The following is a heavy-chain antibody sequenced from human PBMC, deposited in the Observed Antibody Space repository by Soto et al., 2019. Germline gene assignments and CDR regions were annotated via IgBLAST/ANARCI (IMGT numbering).Heavy chain of an antibody. J-gene: IGHJ5*02. CDR2: IIPIFGTA. D-gene: IGHD1-26*01. Sequence: QVQLVQSGAEVKKPGSSVKVSCKASGGTFSSFAMNWVRQAPGQGLEWMGGIIPIFGTANYTQKFRGRVTITADESTNTAYMELSSLRSEDTAVYFCARVAGGSYSIKNWFDPWGQGTLVTVSS. CDR3: ARVAGGSYSIKNWFDP. V-gene: IGHV1-69*01. CDR1: GGTFSSFA.